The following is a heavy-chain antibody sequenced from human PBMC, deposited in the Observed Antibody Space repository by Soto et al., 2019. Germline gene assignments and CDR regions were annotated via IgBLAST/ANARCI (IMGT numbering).Heavy chain of an antibody. CDR3: ARGGYHYYYGMDV. CDR1: GFTVSSNY. CDR2: IYSGGST. D-gene: IGHD6-13*01. V-gene: IGHV3-53*01. J-gene: IGHJ6*01. Sequence: RGSLRVSCASSGFTVSSNYMSWVRQAPGKGLEWVSVIYSGGSTYYADSVKGRFTISRDNSKNTLYLQMNSLRAEDTAVYYCARGGYHYYYGMDVWGQGTTVTVSS.